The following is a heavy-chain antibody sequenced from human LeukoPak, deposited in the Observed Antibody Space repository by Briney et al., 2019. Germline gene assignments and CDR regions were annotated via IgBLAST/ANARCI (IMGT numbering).Heavy chain of an antibody. D-gene: IGHD2-2*01. CDR1: GYTFTGYY. Sequence: GASVKVSCKASGYTFTGYYMHWVRQAPGQGLEWMGWINPNSGGTNYAQKFQGRVTMTRDTSISTAYMELSRLRSDDTAVYYCARVVVPAAIYYYYGMDVWGQGTTVTVSS. CDR2: INPNSGGT. CDR3: ARVVVPAAIYYYYGMDV. V-gene: IGHV1-2*02. J-gene: IGHJ6*02.